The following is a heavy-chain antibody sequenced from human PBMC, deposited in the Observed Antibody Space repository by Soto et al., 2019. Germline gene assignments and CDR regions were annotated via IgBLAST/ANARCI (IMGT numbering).Heavy chain of an antibody. CDR2: IYYSGST. D-gene: IGHD6-19*01. CDR1: GVSISSYY. V-gene: IGHV4-59*01. CDR3: AREEHKSSGWYLPTY. Sequence: SETLSLTCTVSGVSISSYYWSWIRQPTGKGLEWIGYIYYSGSTNYNPSLKSRVTISVDTSKNQFSLKLSSVTAADTAVYYCAREEHKSSGWYLPTYWGQGTLVTVSS. J-gene: IGHJ4*02.